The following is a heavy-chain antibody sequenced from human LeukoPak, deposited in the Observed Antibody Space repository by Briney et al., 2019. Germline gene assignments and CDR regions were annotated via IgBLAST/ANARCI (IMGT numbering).Heavy chain of an antibody. CDR1: GFTFCSYA. CDR2: ISNSAGNA. J-gene: IGHJ4*02. Sequence: GGSLRLSCVASGFTFCSYAMSWVRKTPGKGLEWVSVISNSAGNAYYADSVKGRFTISRDNSKNTLYLQMNSLRAEDTAVYYCAKDLHVRSSSTVTTGGVDSWGQGTLVTVSS. V-gene: IGHV3-23*01. D-gene: IGHD4-17*01. CDR3: AKDLHVRSSSTVTTGGVDS.